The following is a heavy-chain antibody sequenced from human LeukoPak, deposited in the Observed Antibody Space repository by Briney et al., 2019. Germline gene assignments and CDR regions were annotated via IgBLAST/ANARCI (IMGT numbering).Heavy chain of an antibody. V-gene: IGHV4-34*01. CDR2: INHSGST. D-gene: IGHD2-15*01. J-gene: IGHJ4*02. Sequence: PSETLSLTCAVYGGSFSGYYWSWIRQPPGKGLEWIGEINHSGSTNYNPSLKSRVTISVDTSKNQFSLKLSSVTAADTAVYYCASVDCSGGSCYYFDYWGQGTLVIVSS. CDR3: ASVDCSGGSCYYFDY. CDR1: GGSFSGYY.